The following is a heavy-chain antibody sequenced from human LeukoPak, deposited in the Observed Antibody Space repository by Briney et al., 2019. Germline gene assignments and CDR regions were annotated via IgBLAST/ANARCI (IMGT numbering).Heavy chain of an antibody. CDR1: GYTFTSYY. CDR2: IDLSGGGT. J-gene: IGHJ4*02. Sequence: ASVKVSCKASGYTFTSYYMHWVRQAPGQGVEWMGIIDLSGGGTSYAQKFQGRVTMTRDTFTRTVYMDVSSLRSEDTAVYYCAGSSVERQQLARFDYWGQGTLVTVSS. V-gene: IGHV1-46*01. D-gene: IGHD6-13*01. CDR3: AGSSVERQQLARFDY.